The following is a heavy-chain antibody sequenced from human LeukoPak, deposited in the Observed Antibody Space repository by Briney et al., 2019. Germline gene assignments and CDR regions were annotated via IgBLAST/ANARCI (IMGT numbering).Heavy chain of an antibody. J-gene: IGHJ4*02. D-gene: IGHD3-22*01. Sequence: SETLSLTCTVSGGSISSYYWSWTRQPPGKGREWIGYIYYSGSTNYNPSLKSRVTISVDTSKNQFSLKLSSVTAADTAVYYCARLLSGDYYDSSGRYDYWGQGTLVTVSS. CDR1: GGSISSYY. CDR3: ARLLSGDYYDSSGRYDY. CDR2: IYYSGST. V-gene: IGHV4-59*08.